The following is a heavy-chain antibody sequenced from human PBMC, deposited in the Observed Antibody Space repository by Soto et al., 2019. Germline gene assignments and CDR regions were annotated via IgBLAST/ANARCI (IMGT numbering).Heavy chain of an antibody. J-gene: IGHJ4*02. V-gene: IGHV3-30*18. CDR1: GFTFKNYG. CDR3: AKDPEGGYYYGSGGADY. D-gene: IGHD3-10*01. Sequence: VQLVESGGGVVQPGRSLRLSCVASGFTFKNYGMHWVRQAPGKGLEWVAVISYDGSNKYYADSEKGRFTISRDNSKNTLYLKMHSLRDEDKAVYYCAKDPEGGYYYGSGGADYWGQGTLVTVSS. CDR2: ISYDGSNK.